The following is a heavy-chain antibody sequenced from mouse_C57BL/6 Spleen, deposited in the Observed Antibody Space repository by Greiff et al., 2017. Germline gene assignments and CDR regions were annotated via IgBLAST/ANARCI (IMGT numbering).Heavy chain of an antibody. V-gene: IGHV1-64*01. Sequence: QVHVKQPGAELVKPGASVKLSCKASGYTFTSYWMHWVKQRPGQGLEWIGMIHPNSGSTNYNEKFKSKATLTVDKSSSTAYMQLSSLTSEDSAVYYCARFGGGNYYFDYWGQGTTLTVSS. CDR2: IHPNSGST. CDR1: GYTFTSYW. CDR3: ARFGGGNYYFDY. D-gene: IGHD2-1*01. J-gene: IGHJ2*01.